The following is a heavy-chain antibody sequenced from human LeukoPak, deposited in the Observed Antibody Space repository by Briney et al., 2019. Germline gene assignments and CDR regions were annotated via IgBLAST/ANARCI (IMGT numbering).Heavy chain of an antibody. CDR2: IKSKVDGETA. Sequence: TGGSLRLSCAASGFTFSNAWMNWVRQAPGKGLEWVGRIKSKVDGETADYAAPVKGKFIISRDDSRNTVYLQMSSLEPGDTAVYYCATGGYAFDIWGQGTMVTVSS. CDR3: ATGGYAFDI. V-gene: IGHV3-15*01. CDR1: GFTFSNAW. J-gene: IGHJ3*02. D-gene: IGHD3-16*01.